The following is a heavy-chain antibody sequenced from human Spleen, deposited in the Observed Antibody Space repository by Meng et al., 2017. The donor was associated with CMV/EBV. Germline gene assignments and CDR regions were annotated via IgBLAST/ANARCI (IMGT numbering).Heavy chain of an antibody. CDR1: EFTFSTYS. Sequence: GGSLRLSCAASEFTFSTYSMNWVRQAPGKGLEWVSSISSTSSYIYYADSVKGRFTISSDNAKNSLYLQMNSLRAEDTAVYYCARESGSGQYYFDYWGQGTLVTVSS. CDR2: ISSTSSYI. CDR3: ARESGSGQYYFDY. D-gene: IGHD2-15*01. J-gene: IGHJ4*02. V-gene: IGHV3-21*01.